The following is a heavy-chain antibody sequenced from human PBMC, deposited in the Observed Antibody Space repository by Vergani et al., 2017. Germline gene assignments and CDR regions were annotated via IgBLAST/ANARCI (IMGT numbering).Heavy chain of an antibody. V-gene: IGHV4-34*01. Sequence: QVQLQQWGAGLLKPSETLSLTCAVYGGSFSGYYWSWIRQPPGKGLEWIGEINHSGSTNYNPSLKSRVTISVDTSKNQFSLKLSSVTAADTAVYYCARGRRYCSSTSCDTRDSYYYMDVWGKGTTVTVSS. J-gene: IGHJ6*03. D-gene: IGHD2-2*02. CDR2: INHSGST. CDR3: ARGRRYCSSTSCDTRDSYYYMDV. CDR1: GGSFSGYY.